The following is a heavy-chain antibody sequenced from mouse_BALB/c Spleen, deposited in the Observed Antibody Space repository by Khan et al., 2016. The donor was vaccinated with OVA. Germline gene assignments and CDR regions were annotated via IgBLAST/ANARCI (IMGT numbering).Heavy chain of an antibody. CDR2: VNPNTDNI. J-gene: IGHJ3*01. CDR1: GYSFTLYY. V-gene: IGHV1-26*01. D-gene: IGHD1-1*01. Sequence: VRLQQSGPDLVKPGASVKISCKASGYSFTLYYMSWVKQSHGKSLEWIGRVNPNTDNITYNQEFKGKAILTVDKSSNTAYMELPSLTSEDSAVYCCARGYYFFASWGQGTLVTVSA. CDR3: ARGYYFFAS.